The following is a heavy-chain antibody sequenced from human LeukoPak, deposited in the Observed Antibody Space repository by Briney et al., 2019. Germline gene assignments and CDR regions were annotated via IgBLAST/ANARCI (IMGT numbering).Heavy chain of an antibody. CDR3: AKDAGRMVRGLYDY. CDR1: GFTFSDYY. CDR2: ISYDGSNK. Sequence: GGSLRLSCAASGFTFSDYYMSWVRQAPGKGLEWVAVISYDGSNKYYADSVKGRFTISRDNSKNTLYLQMNSLRAEDTAVYYCAKDAGRMVRGLYDYWGQGTLVTVSS. D-gene: IGHD3-10*01. J-gene: IGHJ4*02. V-gene: IGHV3-30*18.